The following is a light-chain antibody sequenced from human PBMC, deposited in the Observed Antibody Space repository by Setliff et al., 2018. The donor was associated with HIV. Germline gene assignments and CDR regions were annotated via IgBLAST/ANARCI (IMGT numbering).Light chain of an antibody. CDR1: DSNIGSDA. Sequence: QSVLTQPPSASGTPGQRVTISCSGSDSNIGSDAVSWYQQLPGTAPKLLIYDNHQRPSGVADRFSGSQSGTSASLAITGLQSEDEADYYCAAWDVSLNGLVFGGGTQRTVL. CDR3: AAWDVSLNGLV. V-gene: IGLV1-44*01. J-gene: IGLJ3*02. CDR2: DNH.